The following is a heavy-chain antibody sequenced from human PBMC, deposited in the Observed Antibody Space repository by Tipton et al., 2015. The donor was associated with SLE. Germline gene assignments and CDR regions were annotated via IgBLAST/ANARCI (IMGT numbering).Heavy chain of an antibody. D-gene: IGHD2/OR15-2a*01. CDR2: IYYSGST. J-gene: IGHJ6*02. V-gene: IGHV4-59*12. Sequence: TLSLTCTVSGGSISSYYWSWIRQPPGKGLEWIGYIYYSGSTDYNPSLESRVTISVDKSSSQVSLKLSSVTAADTALYYCGARQYFYAMDVWGQGTTVTVSS. CDR1: GGSISSYY. CDR3: GARQYFYAMDV.